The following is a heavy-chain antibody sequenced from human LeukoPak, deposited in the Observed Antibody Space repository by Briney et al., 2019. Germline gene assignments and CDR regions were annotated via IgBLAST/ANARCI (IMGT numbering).Heavy chain of an antibody. CDR2: IYYSGST. D-gene: IGHD6-19*01. V-gene: IGHV4-61*01. Sequence: SETLSLTCTVSGGSVSSGSYYWSWIRQPPGKGLEWIGYIYYSGSTNYNPSLKSRVTISLDTPKNQFSLKLSSVTAADTAVYYCARGGGVAGTPYNPYDYWGQGTLVTVSS. CDR3: ARGGGVAGTPYNPYDY. J-gene: IGHJ4*02. CDR1: GGSVSSGSYY.